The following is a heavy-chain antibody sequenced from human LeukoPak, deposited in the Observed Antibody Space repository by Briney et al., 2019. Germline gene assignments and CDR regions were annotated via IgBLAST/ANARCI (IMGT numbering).Heavy chain of an antibody. D-gene: IGHD2-15*01. CDR3: ARVYRVVVVAATLYYYYYMDV. J-gene: IGHJ6*03. CDR1: GGSFSGYY. CDR2: INHSGST. V-gene: IGHV4-34*01. Sequence: SETLSLTCAVYGGSFSGYYWSWIRQPPGKGLEWIGEINHSGSTSYNPSLKSRVTISVDTSKNQFSLKLSSVTAADTAVYYCARVYRVVVVAATLYYYYYMDVWGKGTTVTVSS.